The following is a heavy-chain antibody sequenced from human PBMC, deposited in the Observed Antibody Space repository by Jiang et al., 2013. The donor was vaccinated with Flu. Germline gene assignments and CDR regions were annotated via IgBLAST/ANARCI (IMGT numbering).Heavy chain of an antibody. V-gene: IGHV1-46*01. CDR1: GYTFSSFD. J-gene: IGHJ4*02. D-gene: IGHD4-17*01. CDR2: IDPTSGST. Sequence: GAEVKKPGASVTVSCKASGYTFSSFDMHWVRQAPGQGLEWMGIIDPTSGSTTYGQKFQGRVIMTRDTSTTTVYMELSSLRSDDTAVYYCARAIRYGDYYFDYWGRGALITVSS. CDR3: ARAIRYGDYYFDY.